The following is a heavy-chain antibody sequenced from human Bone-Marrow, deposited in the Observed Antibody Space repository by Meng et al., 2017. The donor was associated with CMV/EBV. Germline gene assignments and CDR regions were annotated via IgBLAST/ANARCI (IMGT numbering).Heavy chain of an antibody. CDR3: AITLRWSKGAYYYYGMDV. V-gene: IGHV1-69*10. D-gene: IGHD4-23*01. J-gene: IGHJ6*02. Sequence: SVKVSCKASGGTFSSYAISWVRQAPGQGLEWMGGIIPILGIANYAQKFQGRVTITADKSTSTAYMELSSLRSEDTAVYYCAITLRWSKGAYYYYGMDVWGQGTTATVSS. CDR2: IIPILGIA. CDR1: GGTFSSYA.